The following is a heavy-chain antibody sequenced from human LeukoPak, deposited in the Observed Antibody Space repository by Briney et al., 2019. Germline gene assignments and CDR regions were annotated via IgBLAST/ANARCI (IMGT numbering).Heavy chain of an antibody. D-gene: IGHD6-25*01. CDR1: GGSISSGGYS. CDR3: ARVGGYASWYFDL. V-gene: IGHV4-30-2*01. CDR2: IYHSGST. J-gene: IGHJ2*01. Sequence: PSQTLSLTCAVSGGSISSGGYSWSWIRQPPGKGLEWIGYIYHSGSTYYNPSRKSRVTISVDRSKNQFSLKLSSVTAADTAVYYCARVGGYASWYFDLWGRGTLVTVSS.